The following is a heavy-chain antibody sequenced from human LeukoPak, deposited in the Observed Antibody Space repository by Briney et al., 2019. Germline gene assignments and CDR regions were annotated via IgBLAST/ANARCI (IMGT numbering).Heavy chain of an antibody. CDR2: ISAYNGST. V-gene: IGHV1-18*01. Sequence: GASVKVSCKASGYTFTSYGISWVRQAPGQGLEWMGWISAYNGSTNYAQKLQGRVTMTTDTSTSTAYMELRSLRSDDTAVYYCARVQVYYYDSSGYDYWGQGTLVTVSS. D-gene: IGHD3-22*01. CDR3: ARVQVYYYDSSGYDY. CDR1: GYTFTSYG. J-gene: IGHJ4*02.